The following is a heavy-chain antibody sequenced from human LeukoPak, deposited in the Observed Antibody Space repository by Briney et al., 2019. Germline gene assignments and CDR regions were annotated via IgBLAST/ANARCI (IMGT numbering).Heavy chain of an antibody. J-gene: IGHJ4*02. V-gene: IGHV3-21*01. CDR1: GFTFSSYN. Sequence: PGGSLRLSCAASGFTFSSYNMNWVRQAPGKGLEWVSSISSNSSYIYYADSVKGRFTISRDNAKNSLYLQMDSLRAEDTAVYYCARDRYSSGWSGFDYWGQGTLVTVSS. CDR2: ISSNSSYI. CDR3: ARDRYSSGWSGFDY. D-gene: IGHD6-19*01.